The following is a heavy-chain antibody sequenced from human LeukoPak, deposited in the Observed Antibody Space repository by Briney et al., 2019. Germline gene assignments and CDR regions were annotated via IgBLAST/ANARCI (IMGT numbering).Heavy chain of an antibody. CDR3: ARDSGPWYFDL. Sequence: PSETLSLTCTVSGGSISSYYWSWIRQPPGKGLEWIGYIYYSESTNYNPSLKSRVTISVDTSKNQFSLKLSSVTAADTAVYYCARDSGPWYFDLWGRGTLVTVSS. CDR1: GGSISSYY. J-gene: IGHJ2*01. V-gene: IGHV4-59*01. CDR2: IYYSEST.